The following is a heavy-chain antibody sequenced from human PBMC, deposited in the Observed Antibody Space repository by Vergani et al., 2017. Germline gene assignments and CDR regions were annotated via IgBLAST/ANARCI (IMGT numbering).Heavy chain of an antibody. D-gene: IGHD2-2*01. V-gene: IGHV3-48*03. CDR2: ISSSGSTI. Sequence: EVQLVESGGGLVQPGGSLRLSCAASGFTFSSYEMNWVRQAPGKGLEWVSYISSSGSTIYYADSVKGRFTISRDNAKNSLYLQMNSLRAEDTAVYYCARAAYHEPHIDYWGQGTLVTVSS. CDR1: GFTFSSYE. CDR3: ARAAYHEPHIDY. J-gene: IGHJ4*02.